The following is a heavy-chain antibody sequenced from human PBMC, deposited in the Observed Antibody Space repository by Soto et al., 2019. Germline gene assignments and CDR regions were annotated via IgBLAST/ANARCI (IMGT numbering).Heavy chain of an antibody. CDR3: ARDQTKWLTDAFDI. V-gene: IGHV1-18*01. D-gene: IGHD5-12*01. Sequence: HVRLVQSGAEVNKPGASLKVSCKASGYTFISYGVSWVRQAPGQGLEWLGWISPYNGNTNYAQKFQGRITMTTDTSTSTVYMDLRSLRTDDTAVYYCARDQTKWLTDAFDIWGQGTMVVVSS. CDR2: ISPYNGNT. CDR1: GYTFISYG. J-gene: IGHJ3*02.